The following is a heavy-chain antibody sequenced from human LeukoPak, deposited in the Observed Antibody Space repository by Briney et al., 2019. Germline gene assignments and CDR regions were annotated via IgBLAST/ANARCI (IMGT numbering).Heavy chain of an antibody. Sequence: HSGGSLRRSCAASGFTFSSYAMHWVRQAPGKGLEWVAVISYDGSNKYYADSVKGRFTISRDNSKNTLYLQMNSLRAEDTAVYYCARDLGKDWGQGTLVTVSS. CDR1: GFTFSSYA. J-gene: IGHJ4*02. CDR3: ARDLGKD. V-gene: IGHV3-30*04. CDR2: ISYDGSNK.